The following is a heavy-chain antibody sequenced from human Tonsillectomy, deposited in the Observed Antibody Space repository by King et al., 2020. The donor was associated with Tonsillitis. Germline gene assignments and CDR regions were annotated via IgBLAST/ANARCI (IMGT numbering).Heavy chain of an antibody. Sequence: VQLVESGGGLVQPGGSLRFSCAAPGFTFSSYAIGWARQAPGKGLEWVSAISGRGGSPYYADSVKGRLTNSRDNSKNTRYLQMNSLRAEDTAVYYCAKERDSSSWYYFDYWGQGTLVTVSS. CDR3: AKERDSSSWYYFDY. V-gene: IGHV3-23*04. D-gene: IGHD6-13*01. CDR1: GFTFSSYA. CDR2: ISGRGGSP. J-gene: IGHJ4*02.